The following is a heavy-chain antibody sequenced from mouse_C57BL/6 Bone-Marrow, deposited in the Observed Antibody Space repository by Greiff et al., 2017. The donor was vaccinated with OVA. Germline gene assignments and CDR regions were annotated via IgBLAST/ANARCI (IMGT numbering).Heavy chain of an antibody. CDR1: GYAFSSSW. J-gene: IGHJ4*01. CDR2: IYPGDGDT. V-gene: IGHV1-82*01. D-gene: IGHD2-3*01. Sequence: VQLQQSGPELVKPGASVKISCKASGYAFSSSWMNWVKQRPGKGLEWIGRIYPGDGDTNYNGKFKGKATLTADKSSSTAYMQLSSLTSEDSAVYYCARSLGWLLPYYAMDYWGQGTSVTVSS. CDR3: ARSLGWLLPYYAMDY.